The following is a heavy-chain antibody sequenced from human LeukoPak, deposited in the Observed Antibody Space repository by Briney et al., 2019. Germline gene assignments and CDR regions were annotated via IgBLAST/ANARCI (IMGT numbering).Heavy chain of an antibody. Sequence: SETLSLTCAVYGGSFSGYYWSWIRQPPGKGLEWIGEISHSGSTNYNPSLKSRVTISVDTSKNQFSLKLSSVTAADTAVYYCARSPAAPVGYWGQGTLVTVSS. V-gene: IGHV4-34*01. J-gene: IGHJ4*02. CDR1: GGSFSGYY. CDR3: ARSPAAPVGY. D-gene: IGHD6-13*01. CDR2: ISHSGST.